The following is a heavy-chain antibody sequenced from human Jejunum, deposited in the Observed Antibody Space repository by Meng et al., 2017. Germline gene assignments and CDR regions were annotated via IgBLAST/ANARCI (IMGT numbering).Heavy chain of an antibody. V-gene: IGHV4-39*07. CDR1: GGSISSRSYY. D-gene: IGHD6-13*01. Sequence: SETLSLTCTVAGGSISSRSYYWGWIRQPPGQGLEWIGSIYSGGDTFYNPSLKSRVTISLDTSKNQFSLKLTSVTAADTAVYYCARDIATAWFYYWGQGTQVTVSS. J-gene: IGHJ5*01. CDR3: ARDIATAWFYY. CDR2: IYSGGDT.